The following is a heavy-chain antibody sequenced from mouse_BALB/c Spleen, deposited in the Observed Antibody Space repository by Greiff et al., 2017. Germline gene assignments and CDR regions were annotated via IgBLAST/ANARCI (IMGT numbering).Heavy chain of an antibody. CDR2: ISDGGSYT. CDR3: ARAGAYGNYAWFAY. D-gene: IGHD2-1*01. Sequence: EVQLVESGGGLVKPGGSLKLSCAASGFTFSDYYMYWVRQTPEKRLEWVATISDGGSYTYYPDSVKGRFTISRDNAKNNMYLQMSSLKSEDTAMYYCARAGAYGNYAWFAYWGQGTLVTVSA. CDR1: GFTFSDYY. J-gene: IGHJ3*01. V-gene: IGHV5-4*02.